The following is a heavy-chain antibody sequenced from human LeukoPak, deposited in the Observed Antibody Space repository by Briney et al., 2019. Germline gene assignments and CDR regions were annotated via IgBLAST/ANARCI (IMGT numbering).Heavy chain of an antibody. Sequence: SETLSLTCTVSGGSISSGNYYWSWIRQPPGKGLEWIGSIYHSGSTYYNPSLKSRVTISVDTSKNQFSLKLSSVTAADTAVYYCARLDIVVVPAATPAYFDYWGQGTLVTVSS. CDR3: ARLDIVVVPAATPAYFDY. D-gene: IGHD2-2*01. CDR1: GGSISSGNYY. J-gene: IGHJ4*02. CDR2: IYHSGST. V-gene: IGHV4-39*07.